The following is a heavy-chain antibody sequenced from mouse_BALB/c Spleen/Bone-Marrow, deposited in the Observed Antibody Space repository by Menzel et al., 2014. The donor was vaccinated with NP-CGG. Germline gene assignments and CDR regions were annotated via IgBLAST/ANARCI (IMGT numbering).Heavy chain of an antibody. D-gene: IGHD1-1*01. CDR2: IWGGGNT. Sequence: VQLVESGPGLVAPSQSLSITCTVSGFSLSRYSIHWVRQPPGEGLEWLGVIWGGGNTDYNSALKSSLSISKDNSKSQVFLKMNSLQTDDTAMYYCARFITTGTMDYWGQGTSVTVSS. V-gene: IGHV2-6-4*01. CDR3: ARFITTGTMDY. CDR1: GFSLSRYS. J-gene: IGHJ4*01.